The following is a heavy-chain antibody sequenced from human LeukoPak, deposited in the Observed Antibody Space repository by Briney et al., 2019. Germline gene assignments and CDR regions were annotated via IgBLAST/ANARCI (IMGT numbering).Heavy chain of an antibody. CDR2: IYYSGST. V-gene: IGHV4-61*01. J-gene: IGHJ6*02. CDR1: GGSVSSGSYY. Sequence: SETLSLTCTVSGGSVSSGSYYWSWIRQPPGKGLEWIGYIYYSGSTNYNPSHKSRVTISVDTSKNQFSLKLRSVTAADTAVYYCAKDRHSYDSSGYSPRMDAWGQGTTVTVSS. D-gene: IGHD3-22*01. CDR3: AKDRHSYDSSGYSPRMDA.